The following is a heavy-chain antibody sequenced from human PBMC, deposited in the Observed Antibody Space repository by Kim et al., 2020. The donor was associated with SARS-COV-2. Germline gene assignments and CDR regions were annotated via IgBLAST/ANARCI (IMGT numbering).Heavy chain of an antibody. CDR3: ARHKSDTTALDYFDY. J-gene: IGHJ4*02. D-gene: IGHD2-21*02. CDR1: GGSIQSYY. V-gene: IGHV4-59*01. Sequence: SETLSLTCTVSGGSIQSYYWSWLRQPPGRGLEWVGYIHYSGTTNYNPSLKSQVTISVDTSKNQFSLKLSSVTAADTAVYYCARHKSDTTALDYFDYWGQGILVTVSS. CDR2: IHYSGTT.